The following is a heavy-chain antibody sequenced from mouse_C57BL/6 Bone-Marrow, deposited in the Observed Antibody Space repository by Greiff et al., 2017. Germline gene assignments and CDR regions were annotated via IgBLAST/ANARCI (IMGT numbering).Heavy chain of an antibody. J-gene: IGHJ1*03. D-gene: IGHD1-1*01. CDR2: IDPSDSDT. V-gene: IGHV1-52*01. CDR3: ARDFYYDGTWYFDV. Sequence: QVQLQQPGAELVRPGSSVKLSCKASGYTFTSYWMHWVKQRPIQGLEWIGNIDPSDSDTHYNQKFKDKATLTVDKSSCTAYMQLSSLTSEDSAVYYCARDFYYDGTWYFDVWGTGTTVTVSS. CDR1: GYTFTSYW.